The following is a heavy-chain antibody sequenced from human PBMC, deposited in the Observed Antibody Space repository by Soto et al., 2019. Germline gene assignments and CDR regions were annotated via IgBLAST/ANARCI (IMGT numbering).Heavy chain of an antibody. CDR1: GGSISSGGYS. J-gene: IGHJ4*02. V-gene: IGHV4-30-2*01. Sequence: SETLSLTCAVSGGSISSGGYSWSWIRQPPGKGLEWIGYIYHSGSTYYNPSLKSRVTISVDRSKNQFSLKLSSVTAADTAVYYCARAEGGIFDYWGQGTLVPVSS. CDR2: IYHSGST. CDR3: ARAEGGIFDY.